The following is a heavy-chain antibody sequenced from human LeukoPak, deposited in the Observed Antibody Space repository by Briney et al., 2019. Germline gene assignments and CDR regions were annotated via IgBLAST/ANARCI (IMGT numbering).Heavy chain of an antibody. CDR2: IYSGGST. D-gene: IGHD3-16*01. V-gene: IGHV3-53*01. J-gene: IGHJ6*02. CDR1: GFTVSSNY. Sequence: GGSLRLSCAASGFTVSSNYMSWVRQAPGKGLEWVSVIYSGGSTYYADSVKGRFTISRDNSKNTLYLQMNSLRAEDAAVYYCARLWGLYYHGMDVWGQGTTVTVSS. CDR3: ARLWGLYYHGMDV.